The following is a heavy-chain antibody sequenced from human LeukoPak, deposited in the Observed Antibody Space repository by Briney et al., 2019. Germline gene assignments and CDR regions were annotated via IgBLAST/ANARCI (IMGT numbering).Heavy chain of an antibody. CDR1: GFTFSSYS. D-gene: IGHD1-7*01. J-gene: IGHJ6*03. V-gene: IGHV3-7*03. Sequence: GGSLRLSCAASGFTFSSYSMNWVRQVPGKGLEWVANIKQDGSEKYYADSVKGRFTISRDNSKNTLYLQMNSLRAEDTAVYYCAKRRGLELLYYYYMDVWGKGTTVTVSS. CDR2: IKQDGSEK. CDR3: AKRRGLELLYYYYMDV.